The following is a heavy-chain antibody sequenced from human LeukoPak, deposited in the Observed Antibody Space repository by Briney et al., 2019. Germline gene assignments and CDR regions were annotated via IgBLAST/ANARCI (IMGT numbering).Heavy chain of an antibody. D-gene: IGHD2-15*01. CDR1: GFTFSIYS. CDR2: IKGDGSEK. Sequence: GGSLRLSCAASGFTFSIYSMSWLRQAPGKGLEWVANIKGDGSEKYYVDSVKGRFTNSRDNPKNSLYLQMNSLRAEDTAVYYCARYCSGGSCFDYWGQGTLVTVPS. V-gene: IGHV3-7*01. CDR3: ARYCSGGSCFDY. J-gene: IGHJ4*02.